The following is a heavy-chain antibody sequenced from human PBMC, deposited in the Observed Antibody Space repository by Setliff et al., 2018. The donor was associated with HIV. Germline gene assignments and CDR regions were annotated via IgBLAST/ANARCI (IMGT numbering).Heavy chain of an antibody. CDR1: GGSISSHY. D-gene: IGHD3-22*01. J-gene: IGHJ1*01. CDR2: IYHNGNT. Sequence: PSETLSLTCTVSGGSISSHYWSWIRQPPGKGLEWIGYIYHNGNTNYNPSLKSRVTISVDRSKNQFSLKLSSVTAADTAVYYCARGPYYYNSSGQISAEYFQHWGQGTLVTVSS. CDR3: ARGPYYYNSSGQISAEYFQH. V-gene: IGHV4-4*09.